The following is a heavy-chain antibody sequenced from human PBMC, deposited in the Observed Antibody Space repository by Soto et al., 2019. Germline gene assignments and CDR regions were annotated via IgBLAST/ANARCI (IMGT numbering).Heavy chain of an antibody. CDR3: ARSPSWETTVTPYYFDY. D-gene: IGHD4-4*01. CDR2: MNPKSANT. Sequence: QVQLVQSGAEVKKPGASVKVSCKASRYTFISYDINWVRQATGQGLEWMGWMNPKSANTGYAQNFQGRVTMTRNTSXRXXYMELSSLRSEDTAVYYCARSPSWETTVTPYYFDYWGQGTLVTVSS. CDR1: RYTFISYD. J-gene: IGHJ4*02. V-gene: IGHV1-8*01.